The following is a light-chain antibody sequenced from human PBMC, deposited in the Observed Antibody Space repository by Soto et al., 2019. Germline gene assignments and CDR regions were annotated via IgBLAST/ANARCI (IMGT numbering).Light chain of an antibody. J-gene: IGKJ2*01. V-gene: IGKV1-5*03. CDR3: QQYGSNMYT. Sequence: DIQMTQSPSTLSASVGDRVTITCRASQSVSSWLAWYQQKPGKAPKLLIYKASTLESGAPSRFSGSGSGTEFTLTISSLQPDDFATYYCQQYGSNMYTFGQGTKLEIK. CDR2: KAS. CDR1: QSVSSW.